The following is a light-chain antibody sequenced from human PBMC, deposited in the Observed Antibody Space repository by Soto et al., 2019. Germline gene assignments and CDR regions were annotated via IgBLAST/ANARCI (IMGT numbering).Light chain of an antibody. CDR1: RTINTY. V-gene: IGKV1-39*01. J-gene: IGKJ4*01. CDR3: QQTYRDIS. CDR2: GAS. Sequence: DVLMTQSPPSLSASVGDTITITCRASRTINTYLNWFQHKPGEPPRLLIYGASTLHDGVPSRFSGSGSGADFTLTISGLQPEDFASYHCQQTYRDISFGGGTKVAIK.